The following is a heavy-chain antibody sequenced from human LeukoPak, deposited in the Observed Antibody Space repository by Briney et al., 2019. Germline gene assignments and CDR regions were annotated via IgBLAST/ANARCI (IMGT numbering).Heavy chain of an antibody. CDR2: INLNSGGT. CDR1: GYTFTGYY. J-gene: IGHJ4*02. D-gene: IGHD6-19*01. Sequence: ASVKVSCKASGYTFTGYYMHWVRQAPGQGLEWMGWINLNSGGTNYAQKFQGWVTMTRDTSISTAYMELSRLRSDDTAVYYCARTIAVAGSAFDYWGQGTLVTVSS. CDR3: ARTIAVAGSAFDY. V-gene: IGHV1-2*04.